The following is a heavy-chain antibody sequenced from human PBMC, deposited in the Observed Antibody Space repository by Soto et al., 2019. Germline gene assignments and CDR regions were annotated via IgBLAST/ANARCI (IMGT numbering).Heavy chain of an antibody. CDR1: GFTFSSYA. D-gene: IGHD3-10*01. V-gene: IGHV3-30-3*01. Sequence: PWGSLRLSCAASGFTFSSYAMHWVRQAPGKGLEWVAVISYDGSNKYYADSVKGRFTISRDNSKNTLYLQMNSLRAEDTAVYYCARDLMRFGAYGMDVWGQGTTVTVSS. CDR2: ISYDGSNK. J-gene: IGHJ6*02. CDR3: ARDLMRFGAYGMDV.